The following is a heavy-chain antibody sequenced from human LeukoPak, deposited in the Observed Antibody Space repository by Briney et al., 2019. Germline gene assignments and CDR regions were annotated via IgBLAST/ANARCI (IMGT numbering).Heavy chain of an antibody. CDR2: FYYTGTS. D-gene: IGHD3-22*01. J-gene: IGHJ3*02. Sequence: SETLSLTCTVSNGSISRSYWSWIRQPPGKGLEWIGYFYYTGTSDYNPSLRSRVTISGDTSKNQFSLKLSSVTAADTAVYYCARVSYYYDSSGYPKVAFDIWGQGTMVTVSS. CDR1: NGSISRSY. CDR3: ARVSYYYDSSGYPKVAFDI. V-gene: IGHV4-59*01.